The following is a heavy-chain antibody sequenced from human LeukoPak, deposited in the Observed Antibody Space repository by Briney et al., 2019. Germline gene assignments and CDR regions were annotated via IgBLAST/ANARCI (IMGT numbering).Heavy chain of an antibody. CDR2: IYYSGST. CDR3: ARDISGYFDY. D-gene: IGHD2-15*01. Sequence: PSETLSLTCTVSGGSISSYYWSWIRQPPGKGLEWVGYIYYSGSTNYNPSLKSRVTISVDTSKNQFSLKLSSVTAADTAVYYCARDISGYFDYWGQGTLVTVSP. V-gene: IGHV4-59*01. CDR1: GGSISSYY. J-gene: IGHJ4*02.